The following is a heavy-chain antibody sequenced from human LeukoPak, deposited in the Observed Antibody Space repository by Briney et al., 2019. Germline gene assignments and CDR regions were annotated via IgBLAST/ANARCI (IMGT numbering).Heavy chain of an antibody. CDR3: ARDAYSSSRNDY. CDR2: ISRSSSTI. CDR1: GFTFSSYS. D-gene: IGHD6-13*01. Sequence: GGSLRLSCAASGFTFSSYSMNWVRQAPGKGLEWVSQISRSSSTIYYADSVKGRFIISRDNARNSVFLQMNSLRAEDTAVYYCARDAYSSSRNDYWGQGTLVTVSS. J-gene: IGHJ4*02. V-gene: IGHV3-48*01.